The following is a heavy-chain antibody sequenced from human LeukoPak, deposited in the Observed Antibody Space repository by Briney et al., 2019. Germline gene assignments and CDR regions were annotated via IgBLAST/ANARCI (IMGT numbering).Heavy chain of an antibody. CDR2: MYYSGST. J-gene: IGHJ4*02. CDR3: ARDHPYYYDSSGYIDY. D-gene: IGHD3-22*01. V-gene: IGHV4-39*07. Sequence: SETLSLTCTVSGGSISSSSYYWGWIRQPPGKGLEWIGSMYYSGSTNYNPSLKSRVTISVDTSKNQFSLKLSSVTAADTAVYYCARDHPYYYDSSGYIDYWGQGTLVTVSS. CDR1: GGSISSSSYY.